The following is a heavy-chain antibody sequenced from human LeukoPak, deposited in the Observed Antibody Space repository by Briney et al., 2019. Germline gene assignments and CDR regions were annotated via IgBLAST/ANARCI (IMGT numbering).Heavy chain of an antibody. CDR3: ASPSKWELSDLDY. CDR2: IYTSGST. D-gene: IGHD1-26*01. V-gene: IGHV4-61*02. CDR1: GGSISSGSYY. J-gene: IGHJ4*02. Sequence: SQTLSLTCTVSGGSISSGSYYWSWIRQPAGKGLEWIGRIYTSGSTNYNPSLKSRVTISVDTSKNQFSLKLSSVTAADTAMYYCASPSKWELSDLDYWGQGTLVTVSS.